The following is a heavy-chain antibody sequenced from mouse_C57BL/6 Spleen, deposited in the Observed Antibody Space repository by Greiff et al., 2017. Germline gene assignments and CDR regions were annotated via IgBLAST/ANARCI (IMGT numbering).Heavy chain of an antibody. CDR1: GYTFTSYW. V-gene: IGHV1-61*01. D-gene: IGHD2-4*01. CDR3: ARGGGYDYVSWFAY. Sequence: QVQLQQPGAELVRPGSSVKLSCKASGYTFTSYWMDWVKQRPGQGLEWIGNIYPSDSETHYNQQFKDKATLTVDKSSSTAYMQLSSLPSADSAVYYCARGGGYDYVSWFAYWGQGTLVTVSA. J-gene: IGHJ3*01. CDR2: IYPSDSET.